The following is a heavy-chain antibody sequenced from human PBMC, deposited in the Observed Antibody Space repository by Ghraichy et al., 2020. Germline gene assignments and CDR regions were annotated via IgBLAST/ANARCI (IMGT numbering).Heavy chain of an antibody. D-gene: IGHD1-1*01. J-gene: IGHJ3*01. CDR2: ISGSGRNT. V-gene: IGHV3-23*01. Sequence: EWVSRISGSGRNTYYADSVKGRFTISRDNSKNALELQMNSLRAEDTAVYYCAATSHGFDFWGQGTMVSVSS. CDR3: AATSHGFDF.